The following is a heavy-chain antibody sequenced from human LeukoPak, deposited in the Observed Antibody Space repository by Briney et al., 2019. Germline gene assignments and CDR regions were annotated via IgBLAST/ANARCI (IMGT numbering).Heavy chain of an antibody. CDR1: GFIVNINY. V-gene: IGHV3-53*01. CDR2: IYSGRST. D-gene: IGHD1-26*01. CDR3: ARGGGSFQFDS. Sequence: GGSLRLSCAASGFIVNINYMSWVRQAPGKGLEWVSLIYSGRSTYYADSVKGRFTISRDNSQNAVYLQMNSLRAEDTAVYYCARGGGSFQFDSWGQGTLVTVSS. J-gene: IGHJ4*02.